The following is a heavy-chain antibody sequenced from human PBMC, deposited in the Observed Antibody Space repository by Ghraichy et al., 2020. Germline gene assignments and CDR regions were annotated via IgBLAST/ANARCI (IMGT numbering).Heavy chain of an antibody. CDR3: ARDSRGGMDV. J-gene: IGHJ6*02. CDR1: GGSISSGGYY. V-gene: IGHV4-31*03. D-gene: IGHD3-16*01. Sequence: SQTLSLTCTVSGGSISSGGYYWSWIRQHPGKGLEWIGYIYYSGSTYYNPSLKSRVTISVDTSKNQFSLKLSSVTAADTAVYYCARDSRGGMDVWGQGTTVTVSS. CDR2: IYYSGST.